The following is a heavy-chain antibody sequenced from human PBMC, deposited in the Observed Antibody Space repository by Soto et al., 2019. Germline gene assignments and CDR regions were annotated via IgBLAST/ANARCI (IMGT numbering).Heavy chain of an antibody. V-gene: IGHV1-8*01. CDR2: MNPNSGNT. CDR1: GYTFTSYD. CDR3: ATPAETVAGRDYYYYYGMDV. J-gene: IGHJ6*02. Sequence: QVQLVQSGAEVKKPGASVKVSCKASGYTFTSYDINWVRQATGQGLEWMGWMNPNSGNTGYAQKFQGRVTMTRNTSISTAYMELSSLRSEDTAVYYCATPAETVAGRDYYYYYGMDVWGQGTTVTVSS. D-gene: IGHD6-19*01.